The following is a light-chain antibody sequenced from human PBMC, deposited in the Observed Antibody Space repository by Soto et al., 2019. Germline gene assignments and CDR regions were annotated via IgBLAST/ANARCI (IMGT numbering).Light chain of an antibody. J-gene: IGKJ1*01. CDR3: QQYDKWPMWT. CDR1: QSVSRD. Sequence: EIVLTQSPATLSVSPGERATLSCRASQSVSRDLAWYQQKPGQAPRLLIYGASTRAPSIPARFSGSGSGTDFTLTISSLQSEDFAVYYCQQYDKWPMWTFGQGTKVDIK. V-gene: IGKV3-15*01. CDR2: GAS.